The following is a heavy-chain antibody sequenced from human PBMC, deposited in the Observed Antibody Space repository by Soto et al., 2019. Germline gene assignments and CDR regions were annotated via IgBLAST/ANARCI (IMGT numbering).Heavy chain of an antibody. V-gene: IGHV1-69*04. Sequence: SVKVSCKASGGTFSSYTISWVRQAPGQGLEWMGRIIPILGIANYAQKFQGRVTITADKSTSTAYMELSSLRSEDTAVYYCAREEYYYGSGSFFTGWGQGTLVTVPQ. CDR1: GGTFSSYT. CDR3: AREEYYYGSGSFFTG. D-gene: IGHD3-10*01. CDR2: IIPILGIA. J-gene: IGHJ4*02.